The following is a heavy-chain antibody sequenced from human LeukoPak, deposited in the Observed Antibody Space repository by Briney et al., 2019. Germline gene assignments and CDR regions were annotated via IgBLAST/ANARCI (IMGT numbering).Heavy chain of an antibody. J-gene: IGHJ4*02. CDR2: MEGDSGNT. Sequence: GSAWVSSKPSGYTFTSDDINSGPQATGQGLEWVGCMEGDSGNTGYAQKFQGRVTMTTNTSISTDYMELSSLRSEDTAVYDRARVPYSSGWYPEWGQGTLVTVSS. CDR1: GYTFTSDD. D-gene: IGHD6-19*01. V-gene: IGHV1-8*01. CDR3: ARVPYSSGWYPE.